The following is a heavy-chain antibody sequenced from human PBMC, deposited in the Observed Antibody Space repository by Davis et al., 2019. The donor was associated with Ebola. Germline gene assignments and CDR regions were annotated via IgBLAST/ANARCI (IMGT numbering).Heavy chain of an antibody. D-gene: IGHD3-10*01. J-gene: IGHJ3*02. Sequence: GESLKISCAASGFTFSSYGMHWVRQAPGKGLEWVAVISYDGSNKHYADSVKGRFTISRDNSKNTLYLQMNSLRAEDTAVYYCAKDNTEPGALFHDAFDIWGQGTMVTVSS. V-gene: IGHV3-30*18. CDR3: AKDNTEPGALFHDAFDI. CDR1: GFTFSSYG. CDR2: ISYDGSNK.